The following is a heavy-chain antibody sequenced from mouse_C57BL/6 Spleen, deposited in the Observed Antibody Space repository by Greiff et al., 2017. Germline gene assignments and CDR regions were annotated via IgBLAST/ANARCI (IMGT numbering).Heavy chain of an antibody. J-gene: IGHJ1*03. Sequence: QVQLKESGPELVKPGASVKISCKASGYAFSSSWMNWVKQRPGKGLEWIGRIYPGDGDTNYNGKFKGKATLTADKSSSTAYMQLSSLTSEDSAVYFCARRLEWYFDVWGTGTTVTVSS. V-gene: IGHV1-82*01. D-gene: IGHD3-2*02. CDR2: IYPGDGDT. CDR1: GYAFSSSW. CDR3: ARRLEWYFDV.